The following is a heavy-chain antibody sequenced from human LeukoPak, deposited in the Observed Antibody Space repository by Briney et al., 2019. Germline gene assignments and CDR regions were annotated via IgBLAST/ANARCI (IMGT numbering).Heavy chain of an antibody. V-gene: IGHV4-4*07. J-gene: IGHJ4*02. CDR3: ARDSGSGWYSTPHFDC. Sequence: PSETLSLTCTVSGGSISSYYWSWIRQPAGKGLEWIGRIYTSGSTNYNPSLKSRVTMSVDTSKNQFSLKLSSVTAADTAVYYCARDSGSGWYSTPHFDCWGQGTLVTVSS. D-gene: IGHD6-19*01. CDR2: IYTSGST. CDR1: GGSISSYY.